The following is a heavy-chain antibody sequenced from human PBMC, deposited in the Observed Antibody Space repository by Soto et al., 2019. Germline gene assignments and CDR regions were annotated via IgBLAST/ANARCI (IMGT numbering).Heavy chain of an antibody. V-gene: IGHV4-4*07. CDR2: IYDTGTT. J-gene: IGHJ5*02. D-gene: IGHD6-13*01. CDR1: GASISGFY. CDR3: VRDGTKTLRDWFDP. Sequence: SETLCLTCTVSGASISGFYWSWIRQSAGKGLEWIGGIYDTGTTDYNPSLKSRVMMSVDTSKKQFLLKLRSVTAADTAVYYCVRDGTKTLRDWFDPWGQGISVTVSS.